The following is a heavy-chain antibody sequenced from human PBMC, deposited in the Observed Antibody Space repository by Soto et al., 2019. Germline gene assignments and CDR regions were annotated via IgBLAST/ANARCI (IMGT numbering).Heavy chain of an antibody. CDR1: GFTFSSYD. Sequence: GGSLRLSCAASGFTFSSYDMHWVRQATGKGLEWVSAIGTAGDTYYPGSVKGRFTISRENAKNSLYLQMNSLRAGDTAVYYCARGRGDFWSGYYYGMDVWGQGTTVTVSS. CDR3: ARGRGDFWSGYYYGMDV. CDR2: IGTAGDT. D-gene: IGHD3-3*01. J-gene: IGHJ6*02. V-gene: IGHV3-13*01.